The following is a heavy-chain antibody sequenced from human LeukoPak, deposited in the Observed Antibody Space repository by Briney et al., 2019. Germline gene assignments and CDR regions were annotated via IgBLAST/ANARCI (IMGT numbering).Heavy chain of an antibody. J-gene: IGHJ3*02. CDR3: ARGDSVYDAFDI. D-gene: IGHD5/OR15-5a*01. CDR2: IYYSGST. Sequence: SETLSLTCTVSGGSISSGGYYWSWIRQHPGKGLEWIGYIYYSGSTYYNPSLKSRVTISVDTSKNQFSLKLSSVTAADTAVYYCARGDSVYDAFDIWGQGTMVTVSS. V-gene: IGHV4-31*03. CDR1: GGSISSGGYY.